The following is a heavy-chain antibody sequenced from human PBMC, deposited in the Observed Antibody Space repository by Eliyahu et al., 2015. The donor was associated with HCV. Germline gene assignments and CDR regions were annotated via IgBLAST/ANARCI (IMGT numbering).Heavy chain of an antibody. CDR3: ARSPTNMVRGVIINYYGMDV. Sequence: QLQLQESGPGLVKPSETLSLTCTVSGGSXXSSSYYWGWXRQPPGXGLEWXGSIYYSGXTYYNPSLKSRVTISVDTSKNQFSLKLSSVTAADTAVYYCARSPTNMVRGVIINYYGMDVWGQGTTVTVSS. CDR2: IYYSGXT. V-gene: IGHV4-39*01. CDR1: GGSXXSSSYY. J-gene: IGHJ6*02. D-gene: IGHD3-10*01.